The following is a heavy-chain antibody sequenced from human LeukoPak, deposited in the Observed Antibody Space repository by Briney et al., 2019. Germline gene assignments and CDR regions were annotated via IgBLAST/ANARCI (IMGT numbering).Heavy chain of an antibody. CDR3: ARDGYCSSTSCYSLSWFDP. V-gene: IGHV1-69*01. J-gene: IGHJ5*02. D-gene: IGHD2-2*02. CDR2: IIPIFGTA. Sequence: GSSVKVSCKASGGTFSSYAISWVRQAPGQGLEWMGGIIPIFGTANYAQKFQGRVTITADESTCTAYMELSSLRSEDTAVYYCARDGYCSSTSCYSLSWFDPWGQGTLVTVSS. CDR1: GGTFSSYA.